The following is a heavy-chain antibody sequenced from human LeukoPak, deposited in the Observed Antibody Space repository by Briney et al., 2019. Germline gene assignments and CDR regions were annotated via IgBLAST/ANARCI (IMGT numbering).Heavy chain of an antibody. D-gene: IGHD2-15*01. V-gene: IGHV3-15*01. CDR2: IKSKTDGGTT. Sequence: GGSLRLSCAASGFTFSNAWMSWVRQAPGKGLEWVGRIKSKTDGGTTDYAAPVKGRFTISRDNSKNTLYLQMGSLRAEDMAVYYCARGIRGGSWGEYGMDVWGQGTTVTVSS. J-gene: IGHJ6*02. CDR3: ARGIRGGSWGEYGMDV. CDR1: GFTFSNAW.